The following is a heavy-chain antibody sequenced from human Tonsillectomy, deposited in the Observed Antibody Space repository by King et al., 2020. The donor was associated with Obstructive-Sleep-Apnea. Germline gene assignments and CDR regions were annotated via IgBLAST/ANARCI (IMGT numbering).Heavy chain of an antibody. Sequence: VQLVESGGALVQPGGSLRLSCATSGFTFSSYWMTWVRQAPGKGLVWVGNIKQDGSEKYSADSVKGRFISSRDNAQNSLYVQMDSLGAGDTAVYYCARVLLWFGELTYWGQGTLVTVSS. D-gene: IGHD3-10*01. CDR2: IKQDGSEK. CDR1: GFTFSSYW. J-gene: IGHJ4*02. V-gene: IGHV3-7*01. CDR3: ARVLLWFGELTY.